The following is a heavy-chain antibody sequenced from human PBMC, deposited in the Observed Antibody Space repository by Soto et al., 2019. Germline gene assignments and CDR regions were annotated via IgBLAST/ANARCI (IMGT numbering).Heavy chain of an antibody. CDR3: ARVISTMVRGVISPRFDP. CDR2: IIPIFGTA. CDR1: GGTFSSYA. Sequence: ASVKVSCKASGGTFSSYAISWVRQAPGQGLEWMGGIIPIFGTANYAQKFQGRVTITADESTSTAYMELSSLRSEDTAVYYCARVISTMVRGVISPRFDPWGQGTLVTVSS. J-gene: IGHJ5*02. D-gene: IGHD3-10*01. V-gene: IGHV1-69*13.